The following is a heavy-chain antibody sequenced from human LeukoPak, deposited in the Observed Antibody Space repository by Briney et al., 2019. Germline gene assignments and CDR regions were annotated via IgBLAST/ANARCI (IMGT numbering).Heavy chain of an antibody. J-gene: IGHJ6*03. CDR2: IYYSGST. CDR3: ARESLRYFDAAYYYMDV. D-gene: IGHD3-9*01. Sequence: SETLSLTCTVSGGSISSYYWSWIRQPPGKGLEWIGYIYYSGSTNYNPSLKSRVTIPVDTSKNQFSLKLSSVTAADTAVYYCARESLRYFDAAYYYMDVWGKGTTVTVSS. V-gene: IGHV4-59*01. CDR1: GGSISSYY.